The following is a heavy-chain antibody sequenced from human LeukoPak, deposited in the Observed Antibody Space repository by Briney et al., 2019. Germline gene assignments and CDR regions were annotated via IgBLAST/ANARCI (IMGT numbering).Heavy chain of an antibody. Sequence: ASVTVSCKPSGYTFTDYYLHWVRQAPGQGLEWMGWINPNSGGTKYAQNFQGRVTMTRDTSISTAYMELSRLRSDDTAVYYCARGSSGYSYDSLDYWGQGTLVTVSS. CDR3: ARGSSGYSYDSLDY. CDR2: INPNSGGT. J-gene: IGHJ4*02. CDR1: GYTFTDYY. D-gene: IGHD5-18*01. V-gene: IGHV1-2*02.